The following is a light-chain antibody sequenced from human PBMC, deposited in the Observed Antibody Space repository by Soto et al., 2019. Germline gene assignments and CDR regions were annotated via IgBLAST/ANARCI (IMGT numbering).Light chain of an antibody. CDR2: EVT. V-gene: IGLV2-23*02. Sequence: QSALTQPASVSGSPGQSITIPCTGTSGDVGSYNLVSWCQQHPGKAPKLLIYEVTERPSGVSNRFSGSKSGNTASLTISGLQPDDEADYYCCSYAGNSEVFGTGTKVTVL. CDR3: CSYAGNSEV. J-gene: IGLJ1*01. CDR1: SGDVGSYNL.